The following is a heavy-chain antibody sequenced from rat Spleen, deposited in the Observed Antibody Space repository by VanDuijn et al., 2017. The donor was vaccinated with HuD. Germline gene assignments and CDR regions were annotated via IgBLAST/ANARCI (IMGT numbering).Heavy chain of an antibody. CDR1: GFTFSDFY. V-gene: IGHV5-25*01. CDR3: TREDWVVDA. D-gene: IGHD1-6*01. CDR2: ISTGGGNT. Sequence: EVQLVESGGGLVQPGRSLKLSCAASGFTFSDFYMAWVRQAPTKGLEWIASISTGGGNTYYRDSVKGRFTISRDNAKSTRYRQMISLRSEDTATYYCTREDWVVDAWGQGVSVTVSS. J-gene: IGHJ4*01.